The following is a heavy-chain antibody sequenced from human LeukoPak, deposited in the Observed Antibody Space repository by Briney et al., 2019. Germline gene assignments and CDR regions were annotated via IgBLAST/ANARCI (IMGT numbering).Heavy chain of an antibody. CDR1: GFTFSSYW. J-gene: IGHJ4*02. CDR2: IKQDGSEK. CDR3: ASSSDFWSGYAGYFDY. Sequence: GGSLRLSCAASGFTFSSYWMSWVRQAPGKGLEWVANIKQDGSEKYYVDSVKGRFTISRDNAKNSLYLQMNSLRAEDTAVYYCASSSDFWSGYAGYFDYWGQGTLVTVSS. V-gene: IGHV3-7*01. D-gene: IGHD3-3*01.